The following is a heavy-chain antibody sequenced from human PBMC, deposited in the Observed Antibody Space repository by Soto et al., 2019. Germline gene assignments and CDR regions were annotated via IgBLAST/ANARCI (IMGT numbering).Heavy chain of an antibody. CDR3: ARRSQKDDY. V-gene: IGHV4-59*01. Sequence: ETLSLTCTVSGSSISNYYWSWIRQPPGKGLEWIGYISYGGSTNYNPSLKSRVTISVDTSKNQFSLKLTSVTAADTAVYYCARRSQKDDYWGQGTLVTVSS. D-gene: IGHD1-26*01. J-gene: IGHJ4*02. CDR1: GSSISNYY. CDR2: ISYGGST.